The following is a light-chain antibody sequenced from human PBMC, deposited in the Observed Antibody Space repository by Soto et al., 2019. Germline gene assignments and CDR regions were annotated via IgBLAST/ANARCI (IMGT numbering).Light chain of an antibody. CDR2: FGS. CDR3: MQALQSHT. J-gene: IGKJ5*01. CDR1: QSLLYNNTYNY. Sequence: EIVMTQSPLTLPVTPGEPASISCRSSQSLLYNNTYNYLDWYVQKPGQSPQLLIYFGSNRAPGVPDRFSGSGSGTDFTLKINXVEAEDVGTYYCMQALQSHTFGQGTRLEIK. V-gene: IGKV2-28*01.